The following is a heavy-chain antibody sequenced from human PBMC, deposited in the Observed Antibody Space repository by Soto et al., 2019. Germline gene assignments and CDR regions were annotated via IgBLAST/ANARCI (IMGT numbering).Heavy chain of an antibody. CDR3: ANDRGDNAGYPAFDI. D-gene: IGHD3-9*01. V-gene: IGHV3-23*01. CDR1: GFTLSSYD. CDR2: IRGSGGAT. J-gene: IGHJ3*02. Sequence: EVQLLESGGGLVQPGGSLRLSCAASGFTLSSYDMGWVRQAPGRGLEWISLIRGSGGATFHSDSVEGGLTISRAISKNPLYLQMNSLSAEDSAAYYCANDRGDNAGYPAFDIWGQGTMVTVSS.